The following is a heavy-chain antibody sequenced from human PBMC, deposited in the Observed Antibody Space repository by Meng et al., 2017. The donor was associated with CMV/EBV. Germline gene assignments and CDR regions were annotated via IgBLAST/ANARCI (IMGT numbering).Heavy chain of an antibody. CDR2: IYYSGST. J-gene: IGHJ4*02. D-gene: IGHD3-3*01. CDR3: ARGNHDFWSGYYKSPDFDY. V-gene: IGHV4-61*01. Sequence: SSGSYYWSWLRQPPGKGLEWIGYIYYSGSTNYNPSLKSRVTISVDTSKNQFSLKLSSVTAADTAVYYCARGNHDFWSGYYKSPDFDYWGQGTLVTVSS. CDR1: SSGSYY.